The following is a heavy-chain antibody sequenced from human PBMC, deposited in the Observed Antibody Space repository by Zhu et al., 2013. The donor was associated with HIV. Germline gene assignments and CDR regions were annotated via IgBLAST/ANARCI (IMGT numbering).Heavy chain of an antibody. D-gene: IGHD2-2*01. CDR2: IEPKNGET. J-gene: IGHJ2*01. CDR3: ARDPAPSGAWYFDL. Sequence: RASVNLSCKTSGYTFSDYGISWIRQAPGQGLERLGWIEPKNGETHFAQKFQGKVSMTRDKSISTAYMELTRLTSDDTAVYFCARDPAPSGAWYFDLWGRGTLVTVSS. CDR1: GYTFSDYG. V-gene: IGHV1-18*01.